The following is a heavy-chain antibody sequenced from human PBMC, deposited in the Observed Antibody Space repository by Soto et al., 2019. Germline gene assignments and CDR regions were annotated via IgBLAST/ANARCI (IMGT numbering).Heavy chain of an antibody. V-gene: IGHV4-4*02. Sequence: QVQLQESGPGLMKPSGTLSLTCGVSGGSITSNWWSWVRQPPGKGLEWIAEIFDTGSANYNPSLSGRLTISMDKSRNHLSLNLNSVAAADAAVYYCARHIAVSGTRGFDHWGQGTLVTVSS. CDR3: ARHIAVSGTRGFDH. D-gene: IGHD2-21*01. CDR2: IFDTGSA. J-gene: IGHJ4*02. CDR1: GGSITSNW.